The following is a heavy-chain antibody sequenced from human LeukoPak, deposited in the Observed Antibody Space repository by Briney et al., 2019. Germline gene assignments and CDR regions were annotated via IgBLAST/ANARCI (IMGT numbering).Heavy chain of an antibody. CDR3: ARDGRFYGDHVMGY. D-gene: IGHD4-17*01. CDR1: GFTFSSYE. Sequence: GGSLRLSCAASGFTFSSYEMNWVRQAPGKGLEWVSYISSSGSTIYYADSVKGRFTISRDNAKNSLYLQMNSLRAEDTAVYYCARDGRFYGDHVMGYWGQGTLVTVSP. J-gene: IGHJ4*02. V-gene: IGHV3-48*03. CDR2: ISSSGSTI.